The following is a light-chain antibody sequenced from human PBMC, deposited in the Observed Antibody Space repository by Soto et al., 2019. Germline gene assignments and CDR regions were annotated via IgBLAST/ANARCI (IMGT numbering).Light chain of an antibody. CDR3: QQGNCFPG. V-gene: IGKV1-12*01. J-gene: IGKJ4*01. Sequence: DLQMTQSPSSVSASVGDRVTITCRASQGISSWLAWYQQKPGKAPKLMISAASSLQSGVPSRFSGSGSVTDSTLTISSLQHEDFATYYCQQGNCFPGFGGGTKVEIK. CDR1: QGISSW. CDR2: AAS.